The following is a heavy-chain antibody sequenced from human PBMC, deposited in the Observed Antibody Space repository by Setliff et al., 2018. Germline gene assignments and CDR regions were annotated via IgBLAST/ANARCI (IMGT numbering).Heavy chain of an antibody. J-gene: IGHJ4*02. D-gene: IGHD6-13*01. CDR3: AKSGIAAAGTAPFDY. CDR1: GFTFSNAW. V-gene: IGHV3-15*05. Sequence: GGSLRLSCAASGFTFSNAWMSWVRQAPGKGLEWVGRIKRESDGGTTDYAAPVKGRFTISRDDSKNTLYLQMNSLRAEDTAMYYCAKSGIAAAGTAPFDYWGQGTLVTVSS. CDR2: IKRESDGGTT.